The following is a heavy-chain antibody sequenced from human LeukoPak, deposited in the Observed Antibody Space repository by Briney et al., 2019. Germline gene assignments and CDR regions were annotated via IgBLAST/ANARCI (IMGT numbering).Heavy chain of an antibody. CDR2: INPDSGGT. Sequence: GASVKVSCKASEYTFTFHYLHWVRQAPGQGLEWMGWINPDSGGTNYAQKFQGRVTMTRDTSITTAYMELSSLRSDDTAIYYCARETAVTAATHLNRFDLWGQGTLITVSS. CDR1: EYTFTFHY. CDR3: ARETAVTAATHLNRFDL. V-gene: IGHV1-2*02. J-gene: IGHJ4*02. D-gene: IGHD4-17*01.